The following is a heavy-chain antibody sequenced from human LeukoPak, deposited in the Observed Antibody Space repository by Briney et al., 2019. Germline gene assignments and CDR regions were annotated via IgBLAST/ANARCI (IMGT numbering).Heavy chain of an antibody. D-gene: IGHD4-11*01. CDR1: GYSIANGYH. Sequence: SETLSLTCSVSGYSIANGYHWACVRQPPGKRLEWLGSIYQSGSTYDNLSLKSRLTMSVDTSKNQFSLTMRAVTAADTALYYCARSEINDYMRFWGQGILVTVSS. J-gene: IGHJ4*02. CDR2: IYQSGST. V-gene: IGHV4-38-2*01. CDR3: ARSEINDYMRF.